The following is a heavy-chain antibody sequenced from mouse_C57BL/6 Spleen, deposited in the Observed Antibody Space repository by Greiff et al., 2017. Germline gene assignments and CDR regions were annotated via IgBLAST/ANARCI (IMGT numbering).Heavy chain of an antibody. CDR1: GYAFSSSW. CDR3: ARSGGGAWFAY. Sequence: VQLQQSGPELVKPGASVKISCKASGYAFSSSWMNWVKQRPGKGLEWIGRIYPGDGDTNYNGKFKGKATLTADKSSSTAYMQLSSLTSEDSAVYFCARSGGGAWFAYWGQGTLVTVSA. D-gene: IGHD3-1*01. J-gene: IGHJ3*01. V-gene: IGHV1-82*01. CDR2: IYPGDGDT.